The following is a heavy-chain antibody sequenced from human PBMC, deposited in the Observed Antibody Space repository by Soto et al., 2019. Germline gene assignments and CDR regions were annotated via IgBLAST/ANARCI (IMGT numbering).Heavy chain of an antibody. CDR2: IYPGDSDT. V-gene: IGHV5-51*01. D-gene: IGHD6-13*01. Sequence: EVQLVQSGAEVKKPGESLKISCKGSGYSFTSYWIGWVRQMPGKGLEWMGIIYPGDSDTRYSPSFQGQVTISADKSISTAYLQWSSLKATDTAMYYCERLARRFDFSSSWFDWSFDLWGRGTLVTVSS. J-gene: IGHJ2*01. CDR1: GYSFTSYW. CDR3: ERLARRFDFSSSWFDWSFDL.